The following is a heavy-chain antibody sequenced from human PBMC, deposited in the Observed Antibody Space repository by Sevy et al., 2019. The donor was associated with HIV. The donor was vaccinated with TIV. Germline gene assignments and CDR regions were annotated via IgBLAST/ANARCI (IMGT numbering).Heavy chain of an antibody. CDR3: VKEGGGEGGDH. CDR1: GFSYSSYG. V-gene: IGHV3-30*02. CDR2: IQYDGSNK. J-gene: IGHJ4*02. D-gene: IGHD2-21*01. Sequence: GGSLRLSCAASGFSYSSYGMTWVRQAPGKGLEWVAYIQYDGSNKDYADSVKGRFTISRDNSKNKLDLQMNRLRVEDTAVYYCVKEGGGEGGDHWGQGTLVTVSS.